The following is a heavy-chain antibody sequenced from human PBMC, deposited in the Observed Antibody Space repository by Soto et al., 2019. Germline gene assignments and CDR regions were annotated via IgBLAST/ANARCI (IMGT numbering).Heavy chain of an antibody. CDR1: GFTFDDYA. Sequence: GGSLRLSCAASGFTFDDYAMHWVRQAPGKGLEWVSLISWDGGSTYYADSVKGRFTISRDNSKNSLYLQMNSLRAEDNALYYCAKSYYYDSSGYIDYWGQGTLVTVSS. CDR2: ISWDGGST. V-gene: IGHV3-43D*03. CDR3: AKSYYYDSSGYIDY. J-gene: IGHJ4*02. D-gene: IGHD3-22*01.